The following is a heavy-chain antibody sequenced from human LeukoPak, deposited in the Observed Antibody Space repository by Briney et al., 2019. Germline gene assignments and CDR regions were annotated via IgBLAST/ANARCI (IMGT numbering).Heavy chain of an antibody. CDR1: GCTFNNYG. Sequence: GGSLRLSCAASGCTFNNYGMHWVRQAPGKGLEGVAFIRYDGTNKHYADSVKGRFTISRDNSKNTLYLQMNSLRAEDTAVYYCAKGFYIVVVPAAHPYFDYWGQGALVTVSS. CDR2: IRYDGTNK. V-gene: IGHV3-30*02. J-gene: IGHJ4*02. D-gene: IGHD2-2*01. CDR3: AKGFYIVVVPAAHPYFDY.